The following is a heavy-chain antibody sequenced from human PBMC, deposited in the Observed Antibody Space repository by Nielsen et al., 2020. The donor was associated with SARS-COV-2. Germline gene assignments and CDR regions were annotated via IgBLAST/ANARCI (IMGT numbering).Heavy chain of an antibody. CDR2: IYYRSKWFY. Sequence: SQTLSLTCVISGDSVSSSSVAWNWIRQSPSRGLEWLGRIYYRSKWFYEYATFVRSRMAIDPDTSKNQFSLHLNSVTSEDTAMYYCTRDPGYYHGMDVWGQGTTVTVSS. CDR3: TRDPGYYHGMDV. CDR1: GDSVSSSSVA. J-gene: IGHJ6*02. V-gene: IGHV6-1*01.